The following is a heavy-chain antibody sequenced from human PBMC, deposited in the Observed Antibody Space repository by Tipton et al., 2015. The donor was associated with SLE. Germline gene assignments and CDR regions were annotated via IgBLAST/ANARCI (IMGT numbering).Heavy chain of an antibody. Sequence: TLSLTCAVYGGSFSGYYWSWIRQPPGKGLEWIGEINHSGSTNYNPSLKSRVTISVDTSKNQFSLKLSSVTAADTAVYYCAREGLHYDILTGLLGRGYYFDHWGQGALVTVSS. CDR1: GGSFSGYY. J-gene: IGHJ4*02. V-gene: IGHV4-34*01. D-gene: IGHD3-9*01. CDR3: AREGLHYDILTGLLGRGYYFDH. CDR2: INHSGST.